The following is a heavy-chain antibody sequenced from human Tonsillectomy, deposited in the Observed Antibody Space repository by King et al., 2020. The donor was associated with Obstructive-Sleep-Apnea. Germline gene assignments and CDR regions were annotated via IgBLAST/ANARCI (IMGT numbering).Heavy chain of an antibody. CDR2: IYYSGSA. Sequence: QLQESGPGLVKPSETLSLTCTVSGGSISISSYYWGWIRQPPGKGLEWIGNIYYSGSAYYNPSLKSRVTISVDTSKSQFSLRLSSVTAADTAVYYCGRQEGEYATFPPFDYWGQGTLVTVSS. V-gene: IGHV4-39*07. CDR1: GGSISISSYY. J-gene: IGHJ4*02. D-gene: IGHD2-2*01. CDR3: GRQEGEYATFPPFDY.